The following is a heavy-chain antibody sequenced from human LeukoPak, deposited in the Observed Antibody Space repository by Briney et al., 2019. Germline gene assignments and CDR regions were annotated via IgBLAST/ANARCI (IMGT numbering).Heavy chain of an antibody. CDR1: GGSISSGDYY. CDR2: IYYSGST. V-gene: IGHV4-30-4*01. D-gene: IGHD3-3*01. J-gene: IGHJ3*02. Sequence: SETLPLTCTVSGGSISSGDYYWSWIRQPPGKGLEWIGYIYYSGSTYYNPSLKSRVTISVDTSKNQFSLKLSSVTAADTAVYYCARGRGPRGFWSGYSDAFDIWGQGTMVTVSS. CDR3: ARGRGPRGFWSGYSDAFDI.